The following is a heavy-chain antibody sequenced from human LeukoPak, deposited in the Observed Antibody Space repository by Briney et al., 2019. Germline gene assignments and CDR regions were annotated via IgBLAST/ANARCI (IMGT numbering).Heavy chain of an antibody. J-gene: IGHJ4*02. Sequence: ASVKVSCKVSGHTLTELSMHWVRRAPGKGLEWMGGFDPENGETIYAQKFQGRVTMTEDTSTDTVYMELSSLRSEDTAVYYCATGGSRVQLWILAGWYYFDNWGQGTLVTVSS. D-gene: IGHD5-18*01. CDR2: FDPENGET. CDR3: ATGGSRVQLWILAGWYYFDN. CDR1: GHTLTELS. V-gene: IGHV1-24*01.